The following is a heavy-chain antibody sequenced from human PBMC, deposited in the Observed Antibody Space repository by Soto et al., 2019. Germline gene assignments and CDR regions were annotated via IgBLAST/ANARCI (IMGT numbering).Heavy chain of an antibody. J-gene: IGHJ4*02. D-gene: IGHD3-16*01. CDR3: AKGPQIRDIWGSCIDY. Sequence: GGSLRLSCAASGFTFDDYAMHWVRQAPGKGLEWVSGISWNSGSIGYADSVKGRFTISRDNAKNSLYLQMNSLRAEDTALYYRAKGPQIRDIWGSCIDYWGQGTLVTVSS. V-gene: IGHV3-9*01. CDR1: GFTFDDYA. CDR2: ISWNSGSI.